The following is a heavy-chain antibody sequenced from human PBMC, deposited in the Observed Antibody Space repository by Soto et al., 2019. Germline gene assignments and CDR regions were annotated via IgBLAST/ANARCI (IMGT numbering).Heavy chain of an antibody. V-gene: IGHV1-58*01. CDR2: IVVGSGNT. D-gene: IGHD3-22*01. CDR3: AADSALNYYDSSGYSDDAFDI. CDR1: GFTFTSSA. Sequence: SVKVSCKASGFTFTSSAVQWVRQARGHRLEWIGWIVVGSGNTNYAQKFQERVTITRDMSTSTAYMELSSLRSEDTAVYYCAADSALNYYDSSGYSDDAFDIWGQGTMVTVSS. J-gene: IGHJ3*02.